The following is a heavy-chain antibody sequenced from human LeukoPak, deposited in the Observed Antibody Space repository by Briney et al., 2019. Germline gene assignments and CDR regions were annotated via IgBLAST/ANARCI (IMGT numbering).Heavy chain of an antibody. CDR2: INHSGST. CDR3: ARGPIRPQYCSGGSCYSALGWFDP. D-gene: IGHD2-15*01. J-gene: IGHJ5*02. Sequence: PSETLSLTCAVYGGSFSGYYWSWIRQPPGKGLEWIGEINHSGSTNYNPSLKSRVTISVDTSKNQFSLKLSSVTAADTAVYYCARGPIRPQYCSGGSCYSALGWFDPWGQGTLVTVSS. CDR1: GGSFSGYY. V-gene: IGHV4-34*01.